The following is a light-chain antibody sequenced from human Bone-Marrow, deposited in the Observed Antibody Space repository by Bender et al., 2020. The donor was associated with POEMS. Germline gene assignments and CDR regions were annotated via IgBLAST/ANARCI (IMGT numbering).Light chain of an antibody. J-gene: IGLJ3*02. CDR1: SSDVGSHYL. CDR2: EAS. Sequence: QSALTQPASVSGSPGQSITISCTGTSSDVGSHYLVSWYQQYPGKAPKVIIYEASQRPSGVCDRFSGSTSGNTVSLTISGLQPEDEADYYCCAYSTSVTGVFGGGTRLTVL. V-gene: IGLV2-23*01. CDR3: CAYSTSVTGV.